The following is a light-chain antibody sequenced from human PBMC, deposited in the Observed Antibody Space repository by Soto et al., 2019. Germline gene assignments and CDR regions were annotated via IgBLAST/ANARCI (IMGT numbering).Light chain of an antibody. V-gene: IGKV1-12*01. CDR1: QDISTW. Sequence: DIQMTQSPSSVSASVGERVTITCRTSQDISTWLAWYQQKPGQAPKLLIYAASSLQSGVPSRFSGSGSGTDFTLTISSLQPEDFATYYCQPANSFPLTFGGGTKVEIK. CDR3: QPANSFPLT. J-gene: IGKJ4*01. CDR2: AAS.